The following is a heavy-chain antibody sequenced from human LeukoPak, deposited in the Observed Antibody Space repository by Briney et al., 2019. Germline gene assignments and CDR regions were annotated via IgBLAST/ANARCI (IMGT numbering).Heavy chain of an antibody. CDR1: GGSIRSYY. J-gene: IGHJ5*02. V-gene: IGHV4-59*01. CDR2: MYYTGTT. Sequence: SETLSLTCAVSGGSIRSYYWSWIRQPPGKGLEWIGYMYYTGTTNYNPSLKSRVTISVDTSKNQFSLKLSSVTAADTAVYYCARHYYGSGSYGYWFDPWGQGTLVTVSS. CDR3: ARHYYGSGSYGYWFDP. D-gene: IGHD3-10*01.